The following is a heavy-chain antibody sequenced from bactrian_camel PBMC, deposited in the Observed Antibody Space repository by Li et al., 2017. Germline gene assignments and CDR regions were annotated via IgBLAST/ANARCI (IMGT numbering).Heavy chain of an antibody. CDR3: ATLITPVGVSWEPDFGY. CDR1: GQSYSRYD. V-gene: IGHV3S40*01. Sequence: VQLVESGGGSVQAGGTLRLSCAASGQSYSRYDVWCMTWVRQAPGKEREGVAAIYTDGDNKYYADSVQGRFAISRDNAKNTVYLQMNSLKSEDTALYYCATLITPVGVSWEPDFGYWGQGTQVTVS. CDR2: IYTDGDNK. D-gene: IGHD3*01. J-gene: IGHJ6*01.